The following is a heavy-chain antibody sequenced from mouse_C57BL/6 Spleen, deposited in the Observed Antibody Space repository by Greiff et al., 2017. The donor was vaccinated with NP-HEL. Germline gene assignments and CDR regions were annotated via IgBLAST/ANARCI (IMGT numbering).Heavy chain of an antibody. CDR2: IYPGDGDT. CDR3: AREGGSYYHFDV. D-gene: IGHD2-12*01. V-gene: IGHV1-82*01. Sequence: VQLQQSGPELVKPGASVKISCKASGYSFSSSWMNWVKQRPGKGLEWIGRIYPGDGDTNYNGKFKGKATLTADKTSSTAYMQLSSLTSEDSTVYFCAREGGSYYHFDVWGTGTTVTVSS. CDR1: GYSFSSSW. J-gene: IGHJ1*03.